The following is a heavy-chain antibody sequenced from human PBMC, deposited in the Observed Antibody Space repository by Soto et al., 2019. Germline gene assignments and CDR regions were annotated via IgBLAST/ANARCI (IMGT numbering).Heavy chain of an antibody. CDR1: GGSVSSGFSY. Sequence: SETLSLTXTVSGGSVSSGFSYWSWTRQPPGKGLEWIGYIYYTGSTNYNPALRGRVTMSVDASRNQFSLKLSSVTAADTAVYYCARAPQVTISTRGWFDPWGQGTLVTVSS. V-gene: IGHV4-61*01. D-gene: IGHD3-9*01. CDR3: ARAPQVTISTRGWFDP. J-gene: IGHJ5*02. CDR2: IYYTGST.